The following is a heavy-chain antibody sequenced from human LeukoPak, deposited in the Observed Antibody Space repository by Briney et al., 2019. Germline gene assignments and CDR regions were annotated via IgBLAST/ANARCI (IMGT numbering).Heavy chain of an antibody. D-gene: IGHD3-9*01. Sequence: SETLSLTCAVSGASISGSGYYLGWIRQPPGKGLEWIGEINHSGSTNYNPSLKSRVTISVDTSKNQFSLKLSSVTAADTAVYYCARRSGVYFDWLFPFDYWGQGTLVTVSS. CDR3: ARRSGVYFDWLFPFDY. V-gene: IGHV4-39*07. CDR1: GASISGSGYY. J-gene: IGHJ4*02. CDR2: INHSGST.